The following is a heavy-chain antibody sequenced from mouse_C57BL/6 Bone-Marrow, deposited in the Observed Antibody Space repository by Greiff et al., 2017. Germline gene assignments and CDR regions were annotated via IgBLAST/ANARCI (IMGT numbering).Heavy chain of an antibody. V-gene: IGHV1-69*01. CDR2: IDPSDSYT. D-gene: IGHD2-2*01. CDR1: GYTFTSYW. J-gene: IGHJ3*01. Sequence: QVQLQQSGAELVMPGASVKLSCKASGYTFTSYWMHWVKQRPGQGLEWIGEIDPSDSYTNYNQKFKGKSTLTVDKSSSTAYMQLSSLTSEDSAVYYCASDGYDGAWFAYWGQGTLVTVSA. CDR3: ASDGYDGAWFAY.